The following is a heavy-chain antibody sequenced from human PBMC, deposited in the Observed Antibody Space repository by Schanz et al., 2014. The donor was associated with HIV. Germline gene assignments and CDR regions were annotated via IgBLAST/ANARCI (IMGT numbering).Heavy chain of an antibody. CDR1: GGSFSAFH. Sequence: HQWGGGVLKPSETLSLTCAVQDGSFSAVSGGSFSAFHWTWIRQPPGKGLEWIGEINQSGSTNYSPSLKSRVTISLDTSKKQFSLKLSSVTAADTAVYYCARVPPSDSSGYYPFDYWGQGTLVTVSS. D-gene: IGHD3-22*01. CDR3: ARVPPSDSSGYYPFDY. J-gene: IGHJ4*02. V-gene: IGHV4-34*01. CDR2: INQSGST.